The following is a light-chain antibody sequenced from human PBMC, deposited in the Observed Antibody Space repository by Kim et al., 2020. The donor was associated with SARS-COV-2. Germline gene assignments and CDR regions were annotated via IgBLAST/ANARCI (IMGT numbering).Light chain of an antibody. J-gene: IGLJ1*01. Sequence: QSALTQPRSVSGSPGQSVTISCTGTSSDVGGYNYVSWYQQHPGKAPKLMIYDVSKRPSGVPDRFSGSKSGNTASLTISGLQAEDEADDYCCSYAGSYTFVFGAGTQLTVL. V-gene: IGLV2-11*01. CDR3: CSYAGSYTFV. CDR2: DVS. CDR1: SSDVGGYNY.